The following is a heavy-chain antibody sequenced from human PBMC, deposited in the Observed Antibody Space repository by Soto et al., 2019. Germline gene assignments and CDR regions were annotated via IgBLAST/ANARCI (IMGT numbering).Heavy chain of an antibody. CDR3: AREGIAARPQSYYYYYMDV. J-gene: IGHJ6*03. D-gene: IGHD6-6*01. CDR1: GYTFTSYG. Sequence: ASVKVSCKASGYTFTSYGISWVRQAPGQGLEWMGWISAYNGNTNYAQKLQGRVTMTTDTSTSTAYMELRSLRSDDTAVYYCAREGIAARPQSYYYYYMDVWGKGTTVTVSS. V-gene: IGHV1-18*01. CDR2: ISAYNGNT.